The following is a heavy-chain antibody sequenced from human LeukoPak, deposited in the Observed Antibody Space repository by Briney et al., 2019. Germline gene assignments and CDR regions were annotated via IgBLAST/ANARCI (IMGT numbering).Heavy chain of an antibody. Sequence: GGSLRLSCAASGFTVSSNYMGWVRQAPGKGLEWVSVIYSGGSTYYADSVKGRFTISRDNSKNTLYLQMNSLRAEDTAVYYCARDLVGYSYGYSDYWGQGTLVTVSS. J-gene: IGHJ4*02. D-gene: IGHD5-18*01. CDR2: IYSGGST. CDR1: GFTVSSNY. CDR3: ARDLVGYSYGYSDY. V-gene: IGHV3-66*01.